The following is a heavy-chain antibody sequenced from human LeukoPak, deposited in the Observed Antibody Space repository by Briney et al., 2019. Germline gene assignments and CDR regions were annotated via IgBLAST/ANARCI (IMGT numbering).Heavy chain of an antibody. CDR3: ARADEYGMDV. CDR1: GYTFTGYY. Sequence: ASVKVSCKASGYTFTGYYMHWVRQAPGQGLEWMGWINPNSGGTNYAQKFQGRVTMTRDTSISTAYMELRSLRSDDTAVYYCARADEYGMDVWGQGTTVTVSS. D-gene: IGHD6-19*01. J-gene: IGHJ6*02. CDR2: INPNSGGT. V-gene: IGHV1-2*02.